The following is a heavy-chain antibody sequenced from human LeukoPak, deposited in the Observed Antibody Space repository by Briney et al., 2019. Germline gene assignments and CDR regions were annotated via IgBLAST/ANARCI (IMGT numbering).Heavy chain of an antibody. D-gene: IGHD6-6*01. Sequence: GGSLRLSCAASGFTFSSYSMNWVRQAPGKGLEWVSSISSSSSYIYYADSVKGRFNISRDNAKNSLYLQMNSLRAEDTAVYYCARDHSSSSDFDYWGQGTLVTVSS. V-gene: IGHV3-21*01. CDR2: ISSSSSYI. CDR1: GFTFSSYS. CDR3: ARDHSSSSDFDY. J-gene: IGHJ4*02.